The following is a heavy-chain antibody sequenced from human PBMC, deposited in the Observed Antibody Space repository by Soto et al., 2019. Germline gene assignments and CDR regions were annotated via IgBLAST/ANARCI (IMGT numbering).Heavy chain of an antibody. Sequence: GGSLRLSCAASGFTFSSYWMSWVRQAPGKGLEWVANIKQDGSEKYYEDSVKGRFTISRDNAKNSLYLQMNSLRAEDTAVYYCARDLVLSTGDLSDAFDYWGQGTMVTVSS. CDR2: IKQDGSEK. J-gene: IGHJ3*01. CDR1: GFTFSSYW. CDR3: ARDLVLSTGDLSDAFDY. D-gene: IGHD1-1*01. V-gene: IGHV3-7*03.